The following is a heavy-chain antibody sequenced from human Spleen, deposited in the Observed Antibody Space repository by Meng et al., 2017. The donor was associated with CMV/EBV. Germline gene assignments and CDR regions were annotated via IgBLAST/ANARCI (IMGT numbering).Heavy chain of an antibody. Sequence: YGGSFSGYYWSWIRQPPGKGLEWIGEINHSGSTNYNPSLKSRVTISVDTSKNQFSLKLSSVIAADTAVYYCARGLVDIVVVPAAFDPWGQGTLVTVSS. CDR1: GGSFSGYY. D-gene: IGHD2-2*03. CDR2: INHSGST. J-gene: IGHJ5*02. CDR3: ARGLVDIVVVPAAFDP. V-gene: IGHV4-34*01.